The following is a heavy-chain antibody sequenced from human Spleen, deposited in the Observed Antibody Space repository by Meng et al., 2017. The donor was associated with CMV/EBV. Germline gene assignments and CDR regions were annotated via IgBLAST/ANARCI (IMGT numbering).Heavy chain of an antibody. CDR2: INPNSGGT. CDR1: FNDYY. CDR3: ARGLQYCSAASCYSIPFDY. J-gene: IGHJ4*02. D-gene: IGHD2-15*01. V-gene: IGHV1-2*02. Sequence: FNDYYMLWVRQAPGQGLEWMGWINPNSGGTIYAQKFQGRVTMTRDTSISTAYMELSSLRSDDTAVYYCARGLQYCSAASCYSIPFDYWGQGTLVTVSS.